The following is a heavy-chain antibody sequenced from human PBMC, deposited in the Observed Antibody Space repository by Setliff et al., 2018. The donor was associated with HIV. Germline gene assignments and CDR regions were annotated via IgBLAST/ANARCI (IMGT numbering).Heavy chain of an antibody. CDR2: INPSGGRT. CDR3: ARCYYDSSGPTDAFDI. CDR1: GYTFTNYY. D-gene: IGHD3-22*01. V-gene: IGHV1-46*01. J-gene: IGHJ3*02. Sequence: ASVKVSCKASGYTFTNYYIHWVRQAPGQGLEWMGLINPSGGRTSYAQKFQGRLTMTRDTSRSTVYMELSSPRSEDTAVYYCARCYYDSSGPTDAFDIWGQGTVVTVS.